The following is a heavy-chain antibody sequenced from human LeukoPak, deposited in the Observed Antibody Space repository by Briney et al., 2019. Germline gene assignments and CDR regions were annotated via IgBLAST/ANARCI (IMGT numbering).Heavy chain of an antibody. CDR1: GFTFSSYG. V-gene: IGHV3-30*18. D-gene: IGHD3-22*01. CDR3: AKDLHYYDTSGPFDY. J-gene: IGHJ4*02. CDR2: ISYDGNDK. Sequence: GGSLRPSCAASGFTFSSYGMHWVRQAPGKGLEWVAVISYDGNDKYYADSVKGRFTISRDNSKSTLYLQMNSLTAEHTAVYYCAKDLHYYDTSGPFDYWGRGTLVTVSS.